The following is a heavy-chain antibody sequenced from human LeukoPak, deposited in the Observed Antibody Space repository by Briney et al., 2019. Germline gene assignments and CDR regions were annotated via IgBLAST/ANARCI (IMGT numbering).Heavy chain of an antibody. CDR3: ARAGRQLVNFYDY. Sequence: PSETLSLTCTVSGGSISSHYWSWIRQPPGRGLEWIGYIYYSGSTNYNPSLKSRVTISVDTSKNQFSLRLSSVPAADTAVYYCARAGRQLVNFYDYWGQGTLVTVSS. CDR2: IYYSGST. D-gene: IGHD6-13*01. V-gene: IGHV4-59*11. CDR1: GGSISSHY. J-gene: IGHJ4*02.